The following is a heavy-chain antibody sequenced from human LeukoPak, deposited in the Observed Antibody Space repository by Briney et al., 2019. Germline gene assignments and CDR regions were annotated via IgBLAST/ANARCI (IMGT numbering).Heavy chain of an antibody. CDR1: GGTFSSYA. CDR3: ARDYPIYDYVWGSYRYDAFDI. Sequence: ASVKVSCKASGGTFSSYAISWVRQAPGQGLEXXXXXXXIFGTANYAQKFQGRVTITADKSTSTAYMELSSLRSEDTAVYYCARDYPIYDYVWGSYRYDAFDIWGQGTMVTVSS. D-gene: IGHD3-16*02. V-gene: IGHV1-69*06. J-gene: IGHJ3*02. CDR2: XXXIFGTA.